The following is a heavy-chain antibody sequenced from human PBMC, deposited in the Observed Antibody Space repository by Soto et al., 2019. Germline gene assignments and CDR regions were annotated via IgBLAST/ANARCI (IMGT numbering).Heavy chain of an antibody. CDR1: GYTFTSYG. Sequence: GASVKVSCKASGYTFTSYGISWVRQAPGQGLEWMGWICAHNGNTDYAQKFQGRVTMTTDTSTSTASMELRSLRSDDAAVYYCARGSYISSWYSLDYWGQGTLVTVSS. CDR3: ARGSYISSWYSLDY. CDR2: ICAHNGNT. V-gene: IGHV1-18*04. J-gene: IGHJ4*02. D-gene: IGHD6-13*01.